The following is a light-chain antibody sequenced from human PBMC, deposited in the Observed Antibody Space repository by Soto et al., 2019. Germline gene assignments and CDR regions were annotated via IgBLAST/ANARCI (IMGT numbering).Light chain of an antibody. J-gene: IGKJ2*01. CDR2: GAS. V-gene: IGKV3-20*01. CDR1: KSVSSSY. CDR3: QQYGSSPRT. Sequence: EIVLTQSPGTLSLSPGERATLSCRASKSVSSSYLAWYQQKPGQAPRLLIYGASSRATGIPDRFSGSGSGTDFTLTISRLAPEDFAVYYCQQYGSSPRTFGQGTKLEIK.